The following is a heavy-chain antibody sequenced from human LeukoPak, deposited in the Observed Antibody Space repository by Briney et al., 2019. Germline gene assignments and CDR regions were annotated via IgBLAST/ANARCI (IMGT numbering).Heavy chain of an antibody. CDR2: IKNKAHSYTT. J-gene: IGHJ4*02. V-gene: IGHV3-72*01. D-gene: IGHD2-21*01. Sequence: GGSLRLSCAASGFTFSDHYMDWVRQAPGKGLEWVGRIKNKAHSYTTEYAASVKGRFTISRDGSKSSLYLQMSGLKTEDTAVYYCAQFVVGGWGQGTLVTVSS. CDR3: AQFVVGG. CDR1: GFTFSDHY.